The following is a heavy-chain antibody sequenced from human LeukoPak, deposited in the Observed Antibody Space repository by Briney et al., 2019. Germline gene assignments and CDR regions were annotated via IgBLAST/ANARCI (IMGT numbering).Heavy chain of an antibody. Sequence: GGSLRLSCAASGFTFSSYAVHWVRQAPGKGLEWVAVISYDGSNKYYADSVKGRFTISRDNSKNTLYLQMNSLRAEDTAVYYCARDLDLPDTTPAYWGQGTLVTVSS. D-gene: IGHD4-11*01. J-gene: IGHJ4*02. CDR3: ARDLDLPDTTPAY. CDR2: ISYDGSNK. V-gene: IGHV3-30*04. CDR1: GFTFSSYA.